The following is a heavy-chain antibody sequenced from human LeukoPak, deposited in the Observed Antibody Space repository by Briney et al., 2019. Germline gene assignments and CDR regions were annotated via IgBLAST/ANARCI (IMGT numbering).Heavy chain of an antibody. Sequence: SETLSLTCTVSGGSISNNDWSWIRQPPGKGLEWIGEINHSGSTNYNPSLKSRVTISVDTSKNQFSLKLSSVTAADTAVYYCARRPNTPYYYGSGSSYYFDYWGQGTLVTVSS. D-gene: IGHD3-10*01. V-gene: IGHV4-34*01. CDR2: INHSGST. CDR3: ARRPNTPYYYGSGSSYYFDY. J-gene: IGHJ4*02. CDR1: GGSISNND.